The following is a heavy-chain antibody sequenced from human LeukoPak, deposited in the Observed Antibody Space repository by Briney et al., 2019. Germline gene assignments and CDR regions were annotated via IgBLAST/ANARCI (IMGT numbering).Heavy chain of an antibody. J-gene: IGHJ4*02. CDR2: IYNGGST. CDR1: GGSISSYY. Sequence: PSETLSLTCTVSGGSISSYYWSWIRQPPGKGLEWIGYIYNGGSTNYNPSLKSRLTISEDTLKNQFSLKLSSVTAADTAVYYCARHGRYCDNWGQGTLVTVSS. CDR3: ARHGRYCDN. V-gene: IGHV4-59*08.